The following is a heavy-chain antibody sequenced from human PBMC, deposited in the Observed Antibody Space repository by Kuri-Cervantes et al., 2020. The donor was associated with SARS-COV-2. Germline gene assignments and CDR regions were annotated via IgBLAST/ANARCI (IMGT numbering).Heavy chain of an antibody. Sequence: SETLSLTCTVSGGSISSGGYYWSWIRQPPGKGQEWIGYIYYSGSTNYNPSLKSRVTISVDTSKNQFSLKLSSVTAADTAVYYCARAGYYYDSSGFDAFDIWGQGTMVTVSS. CDR2: IYYSGST. CDR3: ARAGYYYDSSGFDAFDI. J-gene: IGHJ3*02. V-gene: IGHV4-61*08. CDR1: GGSISSGGYY. D-gene: IGHD3-22*01.